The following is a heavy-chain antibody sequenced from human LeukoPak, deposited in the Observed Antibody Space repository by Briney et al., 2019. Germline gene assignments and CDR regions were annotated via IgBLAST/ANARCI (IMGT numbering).Heavy chain of an antibody. CDR1: GGSISSSSYY. CDR3: ATNSGWRFDY. CDR2: IYCSGST. Sequence: SETLSLTCTVSGGSISSSSYYWGWIRQPPGKGLEWIGSIYCSGSTYYNPSLKSRVTISLDTSKNQFSLKLSSVTAADTAVYYCATNSGWRFDYWGQGTLVTVSS. D-gene: IGHD6-19*01. J-gene: IGHJ4*02. V-gene: IGHV4-39*01.